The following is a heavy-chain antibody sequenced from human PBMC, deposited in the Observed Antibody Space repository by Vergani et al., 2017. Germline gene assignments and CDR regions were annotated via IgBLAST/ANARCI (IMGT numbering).Heavy chain of an antibody. J-gene: IGHJ4*02. D-gene: IGHD3-16*01. Sequence: EVQLLESGGDLVQPGGSLRLSCAASGVTFNHYAMNWVRQAPGKGLEWVSGISGSGGSTYYAGSVKGRFTISRDFSKNTLYLQMNSLRTDDTATYYCAKHFRGWGIDYWGQGTQVIVSS. V-gene: IGHV3-23*01. CDR1: GVTFNHYA. CDR3: AKHFRGWGIDY. CDR2: ISGSGGST.